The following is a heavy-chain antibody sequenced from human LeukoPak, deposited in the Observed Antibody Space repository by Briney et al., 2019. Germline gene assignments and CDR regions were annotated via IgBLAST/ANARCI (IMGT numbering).Heavy chain of an antibody. D-gene: IGHD3-3*02. J-gene: IGHJ6*03. V-gene: IGHV1-18*01. CDR2: ISPSNDNT. CDR3: ARQLHYWSGQNYYYYIDV. CDR1: GYTFPSHG. Sequence: ASVKVSCEASGYTFPSHGITWVRQAPGQGLEWMAWISPSNDNTFYAQKFQGRVTLTTGASTAYMELRSLTSDDTAVYYCARQLHYWSGQNYYYYIDVWGKGTTVTVSS.